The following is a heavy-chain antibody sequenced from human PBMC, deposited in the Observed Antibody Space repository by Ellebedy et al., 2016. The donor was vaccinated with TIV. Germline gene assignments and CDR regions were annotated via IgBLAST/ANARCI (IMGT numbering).Heavy chain of an antibody. CDR1: GGTFSSYA. D-gene: IGHD2-2*01. J-gene: IGHJ6*02. V-gene: IGHV1-69*06. CDR3: ARGTSSPRNYYGMDV. CDR2: ILPIFGTA. Sequence: SVKVSCXASGGTFSSYAISWVRQAPGQGLEWMGGILPIFGTANYAQKFQGRVTITADKSTSTAYMELSSLRSEDTAVYYSARGTSSPRNYYGMDVWGQGTTVTVSS.